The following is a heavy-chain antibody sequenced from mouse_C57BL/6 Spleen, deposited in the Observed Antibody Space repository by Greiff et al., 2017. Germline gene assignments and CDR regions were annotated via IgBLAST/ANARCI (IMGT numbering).Heavy chain of an antibody. J-gene: IGHJ2*01. CDR2: IDPSDSYT. CDR1: GYTFTSYW. D-gene: IGHD2-2*01. Sequence: QVQLQQPGAELVKPGASVKLSCKASGYTFTSYWMQWVKQRPGQGLEWIGEIDPSDSYTNYNQKFKGKATLTVDTSSSTAYMQLSSLTSEDSAVYYCARRAMVTTRYLDYWGQGTTLTVSS. CDR3: ARRAMVTTRYLDY. V-gene: IGHV1-50*01.